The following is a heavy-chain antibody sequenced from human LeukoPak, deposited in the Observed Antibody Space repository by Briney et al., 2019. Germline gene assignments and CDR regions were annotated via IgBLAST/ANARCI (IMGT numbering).Heavy chain of an antibody. CDR1: GGSFSGYY. D-gene: IGHD6-19*01. Sequence: PSETLSLTCAVYGGSFSGYYWSWIRQPPGKGLEWIGYIYYSGSTNYNPSLKSRVTISVDKSKNQFSLQLNSVTPEDTAVYYCAREGRTSSGCFDYWGQGTLVTVSS. J-gene: IGHJ4*02. V-gene: IGHV4-59*12. CDR3: AREGRTSSGCFDY. CDR2: IYYSGST.